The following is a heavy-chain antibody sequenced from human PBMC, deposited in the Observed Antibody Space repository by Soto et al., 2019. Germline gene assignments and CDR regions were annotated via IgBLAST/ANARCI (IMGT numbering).Heavy chain of an antibody. CDR2: TYYRSRFFS. D-gene: IGHD3-10*01. CDR1: GDSVSTYSAA. V-gene: IGHV6-1*01. J-gene: IGHJ5*02. Sequence: SPTLSLTCAISGDSVSTYSAAWNWITQSPSGGIEWLGRTYYRSRFFSDYAESVKSRIIINPDTSKNQFSLQLKSVTPEDAAVYYCVRDRYSSSGWFDPWGQGTPVTVSS. CDR3: VRDRYSSSGWFDP.